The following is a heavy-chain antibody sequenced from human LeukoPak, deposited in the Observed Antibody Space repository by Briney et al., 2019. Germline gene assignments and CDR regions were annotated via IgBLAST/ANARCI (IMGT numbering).Heavy chain of an antibody. CDR3: ARDERTVGAPYYYYMDV. CDR1: GFTFSSYS. D-gene: IGHD1-26*01. CDR2: ISSSSSYI. J-gene: IGHJ6*03. V-gene: IGHV3-21*01. Sequence: GGSLRLSCAASGFTFSSYSMNWVRQAPGKGLEWVSSISSSSSYIYYADSVKGRFTISRDNAKNSLYLQMNSLRAEDTAVYYCARDERTVGAPYYYYMDVWGKGTTVTVSS.